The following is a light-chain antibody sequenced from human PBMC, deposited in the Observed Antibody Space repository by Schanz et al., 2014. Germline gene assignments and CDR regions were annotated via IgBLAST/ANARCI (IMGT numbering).Light chain of an antibody. J-gene: IGKJ1*01. CDR1: QSVSSSF. Sequence: EIVLTQSPGTLSLSPGERAPLSCRASQSVSSSFLAWYQQKPGQAPRLLIYGASIRATGIPDRFSGSGSGTDFSLTISRVEPEDSAVYYCQQYGESLWTFGPGTRVEIK. V-gene: IGKV3-20*01. CDR2: GAS. CDR3: QQYGESLWT.